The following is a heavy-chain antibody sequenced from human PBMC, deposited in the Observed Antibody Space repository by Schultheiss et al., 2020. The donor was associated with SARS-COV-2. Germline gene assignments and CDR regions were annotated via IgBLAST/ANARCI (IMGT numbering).Heavy chain of an antibody. J-gene: IGHJ6*02. V-gene: IGHV4-59*01. CDR2: IYYSGST. CDR3: TRVAAPMGGYYYGMDV. D-gene: IGHD3-16*01. CDR1: GGSISSYY. Sequence: SETLSLTCTVSGGSISSYYWSWIRQPPGKGLEWIGCIYYSGSTNYNPSLKSRVTISVDTSKNQFSLKLSSVTAADTAVYYCTRVAAPMGGYYYGMDVWGQGTTVTVSS.